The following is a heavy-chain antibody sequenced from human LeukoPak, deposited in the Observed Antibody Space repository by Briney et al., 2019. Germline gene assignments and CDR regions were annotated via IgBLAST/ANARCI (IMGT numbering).Heavy chain of an antibody. J-gene: IGHJ4*02. CDR3: VRDDGWYKLDY. V-gene: IGHV3-33*01. D-gene: IGHD6-19*01. CDR2: IWYDASKT. CDR1: GFNFSFYG. Sequence: PGRSLRLSCAASGFNFSFYGMQWVRQAPDKGLEWVAVIWYDASKTYYADSVKGRFTISRDNSKNTLYLQMNSLTVEDTALYYCVRDDGWYKLDYWGQGTLVTVSS.